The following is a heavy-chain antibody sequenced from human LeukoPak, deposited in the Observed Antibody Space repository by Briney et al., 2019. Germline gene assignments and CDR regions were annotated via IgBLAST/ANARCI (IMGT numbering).Heavy chain of an antibody. CDR2: IKPDGSEK. V-gene: IGHV3-7*03. J-gene: IGHJ4*02. D-gene: IGHD4-23*01. CDR3: ARDSPDYGGNFDY. CDR1: GFTFSNYW. Sequence: GGSLRLSCAASGFTFSNYWMSWVRQPPGKGLEWVAHIKPDGSEKNYVDSVKGRFTLFRDDAKNSVYLQMNSLRVEDTAVYYCARDSPDYGGNFDYWGQGTLVTVSS.